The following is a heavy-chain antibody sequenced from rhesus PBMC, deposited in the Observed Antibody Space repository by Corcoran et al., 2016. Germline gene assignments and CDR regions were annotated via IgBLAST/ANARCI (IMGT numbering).Heavy chain of an antibody. CDR2: IGGSSGST. V-gene: IGHV4-127*01. CDR3: ARGPSGDY. Sequence: QVQLQESGPGLVKPSDTLSLTCTVSGYSFSSGSGGIRTRQPPGKGLEWIGYIGGSSGSTNYNPSLKSRVTIAKDTSRNQFSLKLTSVTAADTAVYYCARGPSGDYWGQGVLVTVSS. CDR1: GYSFSSGSG. J-gene: IGHJ4*01.